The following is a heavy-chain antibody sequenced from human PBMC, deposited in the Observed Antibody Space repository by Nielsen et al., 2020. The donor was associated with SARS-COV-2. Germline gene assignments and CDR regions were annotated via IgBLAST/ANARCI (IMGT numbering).Heavy chain of an antibody. CDR2: IWYDGSNK. J-gene: IGHJ4*02. CDR3: AKIGTSQHDY. CDR1: GFTFSSYG. D-gene: IGHD2-2*01. V-gene: IGHV3-30*02. Sequence: GESLKISCAASGFTFSSYGMHWVRQAPGKGLEWVAVIWYDGSNKYYADSVKGRFTISRDNSKNTLYLQMNSLRAEDTAVYYCAKIGTSQHDYWGQGTLVTVSS.